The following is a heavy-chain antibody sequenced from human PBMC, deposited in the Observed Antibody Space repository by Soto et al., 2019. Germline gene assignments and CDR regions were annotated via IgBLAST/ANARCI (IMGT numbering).Heavy chain of an antibody. V-gene: IGHV3-7*01. J-gene: IGHJ6*02. Sequence: PGESLRLSCAASGFTFSSYWMSWVRQAPGKGLEWVANIKQDGSEKYYVDSVKGRFTISRDNAKNSLYLQMNSLRAEDTAVYYCARDCSSTSCYLYYYYGMDVWGQGTTVTVSS. CDR3: ARDCSSTSCYLYYYYGMDV. D-gene: IGHD2-2*01. CDR1: GFTFSSYW. CDR2: IKQDGSEK.